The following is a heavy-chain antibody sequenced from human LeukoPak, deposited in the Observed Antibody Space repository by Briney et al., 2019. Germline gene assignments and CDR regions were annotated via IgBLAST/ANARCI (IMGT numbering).Heavy chain of an antibody. J-gene: IGHJ4*02. CDR3: ARRYYDNTGYYYFDY. CDR1: GGSITGSSYY. Sequence: SETLSLTCTVSGGSITGSSYYWGWIRQPPGKGLEWIGSMYYSGSTYYNPSLKSRLTISVDTSKNQFSLKLTSVTAADTAVYYCARRYYDNTGYYYFDYWGQGTLVTVPS. CDR2: MYYSGST. D-gene: IGHD3-22*01. V-gene: IGHV4-39*01.